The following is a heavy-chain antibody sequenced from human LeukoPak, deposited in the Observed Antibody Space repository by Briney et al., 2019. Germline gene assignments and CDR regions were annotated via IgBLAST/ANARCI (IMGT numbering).Heavy chain of an antibody. Sequence: SETLSLTCAVYGGSFSGYYCSWIRQPPGKGLEWIGYIYYSGSTTYNPSLKSRVTISVDTSKNQFSLKLSPVTAADTAVYYCARASSTRPAPFDYWGQGTLVTVSS. CDR1: GGSFSGYY. V-gene: IGHV4-59*01. CDR3: ARASSTRPAPFDY. J-gene: IGHJ4*02. D-gene: IGHD1-26*01. CDR2: IYYSGST.